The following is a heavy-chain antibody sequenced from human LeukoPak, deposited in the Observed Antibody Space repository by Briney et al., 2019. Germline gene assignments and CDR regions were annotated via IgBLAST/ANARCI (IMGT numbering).Heavy chain of an antibody. V-gene: IGHV3-7*04. J-gene: IGHJ4*02. CDR2: INEDGGEK. Sequence: PGGSLRLSCAASGFTFSSYRMSWVRQAPGKGLEWLANINEDGGEKYYVDSVKGRFTISRDNAKNSLYLQMNSLRAEDTAVYYCARGGRYYVYWGQGTLVAVSS. CDR1: GFTFSSYR. D-gene: IGHD1-26*01. CDR3: ARGGRYYVY.